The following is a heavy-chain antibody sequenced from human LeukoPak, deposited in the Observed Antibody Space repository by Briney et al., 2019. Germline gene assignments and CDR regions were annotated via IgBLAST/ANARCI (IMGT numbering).Heavy chain of an antibody. Sequence: SETLSLTCAVSGGSISSSNWWSWVRQPPGKGLEWIGSIYYSGSTYYNPSLKSRVTISVDTSKNQFSLKLSSVTAADTAVYYCARGGDWNDDFYYYYYMDVWGKGTTVTVSS. CDR3: ARGGDWNDDFYYYYYMDV. D-gene: IGHD1-1*01. V-gene: IGHV4-4*02. CDR2: IYYSGST. CDR1: GGSISSSNW. J-gene: IGHJ6*03.